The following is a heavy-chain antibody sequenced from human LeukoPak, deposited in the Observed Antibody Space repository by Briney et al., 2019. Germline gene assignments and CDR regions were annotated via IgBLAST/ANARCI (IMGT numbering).Heavy chain of an antibody. Sequence: PSETLSLTCTVSGGSISNYYWSWIRQPPGKGLEWIGYVYYSGSTNYNPSLKSRVTISVDTSKNQFSLKLSSVTSADTAVYYCAKSGRWLQFSGWGQGTLVTVSS. J-gene: IGHJ4*02. D-gene: IGHD5-24*01. CDR3: AKSGRWLQFSG. CDR2: VYYSGST. CDR1: GGSISNYY. V-gene: IGHV4-59*01.